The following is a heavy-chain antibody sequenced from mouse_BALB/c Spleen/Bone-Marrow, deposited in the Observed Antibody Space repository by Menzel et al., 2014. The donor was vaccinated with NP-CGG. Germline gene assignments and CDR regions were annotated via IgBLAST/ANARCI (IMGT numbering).Heavy chain of an antibody. Sequence: SGPDLVKPGASVKMSCKASGYTFTDYYIKWVRQSHGKRLEWIGDINPNNGNVFYNEKFKGKASLTVDKSSTTVYIQHNTLTSKDSAVFYCTRSRAMDYWGQGTTVTVSS. V-gene: IGHV1-26*01. J-gene: IGHJ4*01. CDR1: GYTFTDYY. CDR3: TRSRAMDY. CDR2: INPNNGNV.